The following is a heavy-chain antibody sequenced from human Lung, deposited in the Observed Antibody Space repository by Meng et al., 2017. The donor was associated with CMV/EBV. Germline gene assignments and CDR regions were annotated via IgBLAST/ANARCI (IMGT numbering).Heavy chain of an antibody. D-gene: IGHD1/OR15-1a*01. CDR2: ISSSGSTI. CDR1: GFTFSDYY. V-gene: IGHV3-11*01. J-gene: IGHJ6*02. CDR3: ARTGTSANYYYYYGMDV. Sequence: SXAASGFTFSDYYMSWIPQAPGKGLGWVSYISSSGSTIYYADSVKGRFTISRDNAKNSLYLQMNSLRAEDTAVYYCARTGTSANYYYYYGMDVXGQGXTVTVSS.